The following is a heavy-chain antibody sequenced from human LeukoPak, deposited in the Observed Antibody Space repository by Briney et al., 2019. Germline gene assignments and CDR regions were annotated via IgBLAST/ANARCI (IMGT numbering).Heavy chain of an antibody. Sequence: PSETLSLTCTVSGGSISYYYWSWIRQSPGRGLEWIAYIYYSGSTNYNPSLKSRVTTSVDTSKNHFSLKLSSVSVADTAVYYCARETLFSTSQAAFDYWGQGILVTVSS. CDR2: IYYSGST. V-gene: IGHV4-59*01. CDR1: GGSISYYY. D-gene: IGHD3-3*02. J-gene: IGHJ4*02. CDR3: ARETLFSTSQAAFDY.